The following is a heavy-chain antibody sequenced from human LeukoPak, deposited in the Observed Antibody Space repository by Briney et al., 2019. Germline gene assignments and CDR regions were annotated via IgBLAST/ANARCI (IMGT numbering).Heavy chain of an antibody. D-gene: IGHD3-22*01. CDR2: IIPIFGTA. Sequence: EASVKVSCKASGGTFSSYAISWVRQAPGQGLEWMGRIIPIFGTANYAQKFQGRVTITTDESTSTAYMELSSLRSEDTAVYYCASPPPYYYDSSGYYLSYWGQGTLVTVSS. V-gene: IGHV1-69*05. CDR3: ASPPPYYYDSSGYYLSY. CDR1: GGTFSSYA. J-gene: IGHJ4*02.